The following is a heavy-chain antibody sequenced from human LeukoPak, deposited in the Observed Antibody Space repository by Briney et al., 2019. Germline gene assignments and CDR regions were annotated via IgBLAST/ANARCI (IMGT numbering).Heavy chain of an antibody. V-gene: IGHV3-7*01. CDR2: IKQDGSEK. Sequence: GGSLRLSCAASGFTFSSYWMHWVRQAPGKGLEWVANIKQDGSEKYYVDSVKGRFTISRDNAKNSLYLQMNSLRAEDTAVYYCARTGWFETYYFDYWGQGTLVTVSS. CDR3: ARTGWFETYYFDY. J-gene: IGHJ4*02. CDR1: GFTFSSYW. D-gene: IGHD3-10*01.